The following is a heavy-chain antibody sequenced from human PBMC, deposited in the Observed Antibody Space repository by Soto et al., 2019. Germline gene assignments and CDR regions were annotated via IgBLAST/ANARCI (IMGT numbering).Heavy chain of an antibody. CDR1: GCSISSGGYY. CDR2: IYYSGST. J-gene: IGHJ6*02. CDR3: ARRVIREAGGRYYYYGMDV. Sequence: QVQLQESGPGLVKPSQTLSLTCTVSGCSISSGGYYWSWIRQHPGKGLEWIGYIYYSGSTYYNPSLKSLVTISVDTSKNQFSLKLSSVTAADTAVYYCARRVIREAGGRYYYYGMDVWGQGTTVTVSS. D-gene: IGHD2-21*01. V-gene: IGHV4-31*01.